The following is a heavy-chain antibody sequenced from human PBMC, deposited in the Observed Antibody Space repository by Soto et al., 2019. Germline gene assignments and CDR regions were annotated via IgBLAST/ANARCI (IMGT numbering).Heavy chain of an antibody. CDR1: GGSFSGYY. CDR2: INHSGST. Sequence: SETLSLTCAVYGGSFSGYYWSWIRQPPGKGLEWIGEINHSGSTNYNPSLKSRVTISVDTSKNQFSLKLSSVTAADTAVYYCARGGLGYDFWSGYRGGWFDPWGQGTLVTVSS. J-gene: IGHJ5*02. CDR3: ARGGLGYDFWSGYRGGWFDP. D-gene: IGHD3-3*01. V-gene: IGHV4-34*01.